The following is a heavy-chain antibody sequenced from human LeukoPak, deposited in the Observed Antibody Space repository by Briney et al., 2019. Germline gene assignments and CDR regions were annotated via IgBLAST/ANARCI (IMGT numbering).Heavy chain of an antibody. J-gene: IGHJ5*02. CDR3: ARSVSGNWFDP. CDR2: INHSGST. Sequence: SETLSLTCAVYGGSFSGYYWSWIRQPPGKGLEWIGEINHSGSTNYNPSLKSRVTISVDKSKNQFSLKLSSVTAADTAVYYCARSVSGNWFDPWGQGTLVTVSS. D-gene: IGHD1-14*01. V-gene: IGHV4-34*01. CDR1: GGSFSGYY.